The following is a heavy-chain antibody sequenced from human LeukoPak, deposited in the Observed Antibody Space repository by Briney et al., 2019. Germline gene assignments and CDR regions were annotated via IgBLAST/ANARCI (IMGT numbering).Heavy chain of an antibody. CDR3: ARPYSGYAFDI. D-gene: IGHD5-12*01. CDR1: GYTFTSYY. Sequence: GASVKVSCKASGYTFTSYYMHWVRQAPGQGLEWMGIINPSGGSTSYAQKFQGRVTMTTDTSTSTAYMELRSLRSDDTAVYYCARPYSGYAFDIWGQGTMVTVSS. V-gene: IGHV1-46*01. CDR2: INPSGGST. J-gene: IGHJ3*02.